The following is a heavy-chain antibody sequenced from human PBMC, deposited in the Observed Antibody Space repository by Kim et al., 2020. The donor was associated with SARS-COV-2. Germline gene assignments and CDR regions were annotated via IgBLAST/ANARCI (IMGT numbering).Heavy chain of an antibody. D-gene: IGHD3-10*01. CDR2: ISGSGDST. V-gene: IGHV3-23*01. J-gene: IGHJ4*02. CDR3: AKASFRGVTFDY. CDR1: GVTFSNHA. Sequence: GGSLRLSCAASGVTFSNHAMSWVRQAPGKGLEWVSTISGSGDSTYYAESVTGRFTISRDNPENTLYLQMNSLRAEDTAVYYCAKASFRGVTFDYWGRGTL.